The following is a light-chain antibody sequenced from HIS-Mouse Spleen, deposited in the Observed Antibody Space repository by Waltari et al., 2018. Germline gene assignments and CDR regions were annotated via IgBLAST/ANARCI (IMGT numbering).Light chain of an antibody. CDR1: QGISSD. CDR2: DAS. V-gene: IGKV1-8*01. Sequence: AIRLTQSPSSFSASTGDRVTITCRASQGISSDLAWYQQKPGKAPKLLIYDASTLESGVPSRFSGSGSGTDFTLTISCLQSEDFATYYCQQYYSYRFTFGRGTKVEIK. J-gene: IGKJ3*01. CDR3: QQYYSYRFT.